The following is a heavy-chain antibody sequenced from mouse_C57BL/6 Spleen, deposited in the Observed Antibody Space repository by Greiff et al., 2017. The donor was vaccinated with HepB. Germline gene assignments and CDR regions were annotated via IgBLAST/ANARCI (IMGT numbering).Heavy chain of an antibody. V-gene: IGHV1-59*01. D-gene: IGHD2-1*01. CDR3: ARDGNYESYYAMDY. CDR2: IDPSDSYT. J-gene: IGHJ4*01. CDR1: GYTFTSYW. Sequence: QVQLQQPGAELVRPGTSVKLSCKASGYTFTSYWMHWVKQRPGQGLEWIGVIDPSDSYTNYNQKFKGKATLTVDTSSSTAYMQLSSLTSEDSAVYYCARDGNYESYYAMDYWGQGTSVTVSS.